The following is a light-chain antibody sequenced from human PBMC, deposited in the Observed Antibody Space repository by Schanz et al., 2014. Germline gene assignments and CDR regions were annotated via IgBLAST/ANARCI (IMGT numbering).Light chain of an antibody. CDR3: SSYTTSSTVV. CDR1: SSTVGNYNL. Sequence: QSALTQPASVSGSPGQSITISCTGTSSTVGNYNLVSWYQQHPGKAPKLIISEDSKRPSGVSNRFSGSKSGSTASLRISELQAEDDADYFCSSYTTSSTVVFGGGTKLTVL. J-gene: IGLJ2*01. CDR2: EDS. V-gene: IGLV2-14*02.